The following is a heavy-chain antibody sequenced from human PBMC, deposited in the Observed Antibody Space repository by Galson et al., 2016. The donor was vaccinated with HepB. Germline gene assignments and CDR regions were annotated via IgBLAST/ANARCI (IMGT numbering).Heavy chain of an antibody. CDR1: XXSFTXXW. V-gene: IGHV5-51*01. CDR3: AIPKMGAIGGMDV. CDR2: XYPXXSDT. J-gene: IGHJ6*02. Sequence: QSGAEVKKPGESLKIXXKGSXXSFTXXWIXXXRQXXXKGLXWMXXXYPXXSDTGYSPSFQGQITISADKSISTAYLQWSSLKASDTAMYYCAIPKMGAIGGMDVWGQGTTVTVSS. D-gene: IGHD1-26*01.